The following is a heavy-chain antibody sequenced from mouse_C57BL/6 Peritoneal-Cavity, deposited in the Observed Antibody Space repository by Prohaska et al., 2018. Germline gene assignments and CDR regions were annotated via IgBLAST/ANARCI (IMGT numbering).Heavy chain of an antibody. V-gene: IGHV9-3*01. Sequence: GPELKKPGETVKISCKASGYTFTTYGMSWVKQAPGKGLKWMGWINTYSGVPTYADDFKGRFAFSLETSASTAYLQINNLKNEDTATYFCARVLTGVGGGWGQGTTLTVSS. J-gene: IGHJ2*01. D-gene: IGHD4-1*01. CDR1: GYTFTTYG. CDR3: ARVLTGVGGG. CDR2: INTYSGVP.